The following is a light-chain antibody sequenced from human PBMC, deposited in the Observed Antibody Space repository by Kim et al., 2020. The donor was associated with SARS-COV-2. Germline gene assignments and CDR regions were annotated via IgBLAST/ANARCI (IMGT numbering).Light chain of an antibody. CDR1: QSTGTY. V-gene: IGKV1-39*01. Sequence: ESVGDGMTSACRASQSTGTYGNGYQKKPRKAPKTMIYAASSLESGVPSRFSGSGSGRDFTLTISSLQPEDFATYYCQQGSTIPYTFGQGTKLEI. J-gene: IGKJ2*01. CDR2: AAS. CDR3: QQGSTIPYT.